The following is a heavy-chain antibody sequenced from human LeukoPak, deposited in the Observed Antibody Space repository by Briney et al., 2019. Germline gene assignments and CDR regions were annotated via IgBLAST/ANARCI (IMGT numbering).Heavy chain of an antibody. CDR1: GFTFSNYW. CDR3: ARDDPEAYSGSSALIT. Sequence: GGSLRLSCAASGFTFSNYWMHWVRQAPGKGLVWVSHVNTDATNTRYADSVKGRFTISRDNAKNSLYLQMNSLRAEDTAVYYCARDDPEAYSGSSALITWGQGTLVTVSS. J-gene: IGHJ4*02. D-gene: IGHD1-26*01. V-gene: IGHV3-74*01. CDR2: VNTDATNT.